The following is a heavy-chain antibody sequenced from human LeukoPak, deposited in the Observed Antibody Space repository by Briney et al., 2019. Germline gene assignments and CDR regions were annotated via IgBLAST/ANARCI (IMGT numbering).Heavy chain of an antibody. D-gene: IGHD1-20*01. V-gene: IGHV3-7*01. CDR1: GFTFSSYW. Sequence: PGGSLRLSCAASGFTFSSYWMSWVRQAPGKGLEWVANIKQDGSEKYYVDSVKGRFTISRDNAKNSLYLQMNSLRAEDTAVYYCAGEEAGITGTTADYWGQGTLVTVSS. CDR3: AGEEAGITGTTADY. CDR2: IKQDGSEK. J-gene: IGHJ4*02.